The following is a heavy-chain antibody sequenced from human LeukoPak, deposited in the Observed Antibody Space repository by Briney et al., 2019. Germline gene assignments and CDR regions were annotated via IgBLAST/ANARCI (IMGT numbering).Heavy chain of an antibody. J-gene: IGHJ4*02. D-gene: IGHD3-3*01. CDR1: GYTFTSYG. CDR3: ARDEHLGSYYGNPPGY. V-gene: IGHV1-18*01. CDR2: ISAYNGNT. Sequence: GASVNVSCKASGYTFTSYGISWVRQAPGQGLEWMGLISAYNGNTNYAQKLQGRVTMTTDTSTSTAYMELRSLRSDDTAVYYCARDEHLGSYYGNPPGYWGQGTLVTVSS.